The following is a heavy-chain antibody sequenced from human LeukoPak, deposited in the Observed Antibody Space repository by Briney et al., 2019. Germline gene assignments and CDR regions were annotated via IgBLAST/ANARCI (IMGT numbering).Heavy chain of an antibody. Sequence: SQTLSLTCAVSGDSISSGDYYWSWIRQAPGKGLEWIGYIYYSGTTYYNPSLKSRVTISVDTSKNQFSLKLSSVTVADTAVYYCARDLYYDSSGYIFDYWGQGTLVTVSS. CDR1: GDSISSGDYY. CDR2: IYYSGTT. CDR3: ARDLYYDSSGYIFDY. J-gene: IGHJ4*02. D-gene: IGHD3-22*01. V-gene: IGHV4-30-4*01.